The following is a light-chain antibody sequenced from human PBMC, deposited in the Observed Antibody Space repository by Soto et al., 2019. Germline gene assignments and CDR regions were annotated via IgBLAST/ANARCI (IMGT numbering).Light chain of an antibody. CDR2: DAS. V-gene: IGKV3-20*01. J-gene: IGKJ1*01. CDR3: QQCATAPLT. Sequence: EIVLTQSPGTLSLSPGERATLSCRASQTVSKNYLACYQHKPGQPPRLLIYDASDRATGVPDRFSGSGSGTDFTLTISSLEPEDSAVYYCQQCATAPLTFGQGTKVEIK. CDR1: QTVSKNY.